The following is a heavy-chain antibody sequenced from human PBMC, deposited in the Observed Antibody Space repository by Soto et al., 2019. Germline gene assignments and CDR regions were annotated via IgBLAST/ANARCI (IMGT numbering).Heavy chain of an antibody. Sequence: PGGALRLSCAVSGFRFSDYYMDWVRQAPGKGPEWVARIKTRGSNYATEYAASVKGRFTISRDDSESSFYLQMNSLETEDTAVYFCTRDIHGIGSFDHWGQGTLVTVSP. CDR3: TRDIHGIGSFDH. J-gene: IGHJ4*02. CDR2: IKTRGSNYAT. V-gene: IGHV3-72*01. CDR1: GFRFSDYY. D-gene: IGHD1-26*01.